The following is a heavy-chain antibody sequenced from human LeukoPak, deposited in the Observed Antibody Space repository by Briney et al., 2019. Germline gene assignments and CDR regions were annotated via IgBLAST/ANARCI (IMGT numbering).Heavy chain of an antibody. Sequence: PSGTLSLTCTVSGGTISSSYWSWIRQPPGKRLEWIWNLYYSGSTNYNPSLESRVTISVDTSKNQFSLRLTSVTAADTAVYYCARGWGYFDCWGQGTLVTVSS. CDR1: GGTISSSY. CDR2: LYYSGST. J-gene: IGHJ4*02. D-gene: IGHD3-16*01. CDR3: ARGWGYFDC. V-gene: IGHV4-59*01.